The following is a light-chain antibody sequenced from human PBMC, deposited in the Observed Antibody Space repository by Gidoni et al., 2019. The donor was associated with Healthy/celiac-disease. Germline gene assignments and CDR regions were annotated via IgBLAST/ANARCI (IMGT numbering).Light chain of an antibody. J-gene: IGKJ5*01. V-gene: IGKV1-39*01. Sequence: DIQLTQSPSSLSASVGDRVTITCRASQSISSYLNWYQQKPGKAPKLLIYAASSLQSGVPSRSSGSGSGTDFTLTSSRLQPEDFATYYCQQSYSPITFGQGTRLEIK. CDR3: QQSYSPIT. CDR1: QSISSY. CDR2: AAS.